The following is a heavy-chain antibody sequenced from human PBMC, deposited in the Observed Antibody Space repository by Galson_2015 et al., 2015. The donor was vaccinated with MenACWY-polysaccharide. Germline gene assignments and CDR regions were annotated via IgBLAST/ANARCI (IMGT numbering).Heavy chain of an antibody. V-gene: IGHV3-7*01. Sequence: SLRLSCAASGFTFSNFWMSWVRQAPGKGLEWVASINQDGSEKHYVDSVKGRFSISRDNAKNSLYLQMNSLRSEDTAVYYCARDPLDSSGYTRGSVFDLWGRGTLVTVSS. CDR2: INQDGSEK. CDR3: ARDPLDSSGYTRGSVFDL. D-gene: IGHD3-22*01. CDR1: GFTFSNFW. J-gene: IGHJ2*01.